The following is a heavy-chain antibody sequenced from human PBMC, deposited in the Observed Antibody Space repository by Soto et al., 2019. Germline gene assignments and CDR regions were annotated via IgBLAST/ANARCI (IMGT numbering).Heavy chain of an antibody. CDR3: ARDLAVAAEYMDV. J-gene: IGHJ6*03. CDR2: ISSSSSYI. Sequence: GGSLRLSCAASGFTFSSYSMNWVRQAPGKGLEWVSSISSSSSYIYYADSVKGRFTISRDNAKNSLYLQMNSLRAEDTAVYYCARDLAVAAEYMDVWGKGTTVTVSS. D-gene: IGHD6-19*01. V-gene: IGHV3-21*01. CDR1: GFTFSSYS.